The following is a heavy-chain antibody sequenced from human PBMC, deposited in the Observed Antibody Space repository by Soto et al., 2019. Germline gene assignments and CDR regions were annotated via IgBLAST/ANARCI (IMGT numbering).Heavy chain of an antibody. J-gene: IGHJ4*02. D-gene: IGHD3-10*01. V-gene: IGHV4-34*01. CDR1: GGSFSGYY. CDR3: AGTDGSGTYRSDY. CDR2: INHSGST. Sequence: SQTLSLTCAVYGGSFSGYYWSWIRQPPGKGLEWIGEINHSGSTNYNPSLKSRVTISVDTSKNQFSLKLSSVTAADTAVYYCAGTDGSGTYRSDYWGQGTLVTVSS.